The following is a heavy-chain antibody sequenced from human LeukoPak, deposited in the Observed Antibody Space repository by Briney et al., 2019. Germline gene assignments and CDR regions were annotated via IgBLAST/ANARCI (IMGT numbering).Heavy chain of an antibody. CDR1: GGSFSGYY. CDR3: VRGKYYYDSSGTNGDY. J-gene: IGHJ4*02. V-gene: IGHV4-34*01. D-gene: IGHD3-22*01. Sequence: SETLSLTCAVYGGSFSGYYWSWIRQPPGKGLEWIGEINHSGSTNYNPSLKSRVTISVDTSKNQFSLKLSSVTAADTAVYYCVRGKYYYDSSGTNGDYWGQGTLVTVSS. CDR2: INHSGST.